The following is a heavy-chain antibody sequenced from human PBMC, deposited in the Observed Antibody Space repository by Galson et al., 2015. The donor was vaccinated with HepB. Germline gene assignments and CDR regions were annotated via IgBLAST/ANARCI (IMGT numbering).Heavy chain of an antibody. J-gene: IGHJ4*02. CDR3: ARAESSSWHNFDY. Sequence: SLRLSCAASGFTFSSYAMHWVRQAPGKGLEWVAVISYDGSNKYYADSVKGRFTIPRDNSKNTLYLQMNSPRTEDTAMYYCARAESSSWHNFDYWGQGTLVTVSS. V-gene: IGHV3-30-3*01. CDR1: GFTFSSYA. D-gene: IGHD6-13*01. CDR2: ISYDGSNK.